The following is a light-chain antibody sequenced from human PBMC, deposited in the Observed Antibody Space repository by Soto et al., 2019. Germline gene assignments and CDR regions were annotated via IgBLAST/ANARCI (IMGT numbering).Light chain of an antibody. CDR3: SSYTSSSTL. CDR1: SSDIGGYNY. Sequence: QSVLTQPASVSGSPGQSITISCTGTSSDIGGYNYFSWYQQHPGKALKLMIYDVSNRPSGVSNRFSGSKSGNTASLTISGLQAEDEAYYYCSSYTSSSTLFGTGTKVTVL. CDR2: DVS. J-gene: IGLJ1*01. V-gene: IGLV2-14*01.